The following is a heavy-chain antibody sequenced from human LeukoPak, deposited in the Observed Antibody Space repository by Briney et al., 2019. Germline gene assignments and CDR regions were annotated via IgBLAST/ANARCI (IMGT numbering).Heavy chain of an antibody. Sequence: PSETLSLTCAVYGGSFGGYYWSWIRQPPGKGLEWIGEINHSGSTNYNPSLKSRVTISVDTSKNQFSLKLSSVTAADTAVYYCARFPTVAGSPFDYWGQGTLVTVSS. CDR2: INHSGST. D-gene: IGHD6-19*01. V-gene: IGHV4-34*01. J-gene: IGHJ4*02. CDR3: ARFPTVAGSPFDY. CDR1: GGSFGGYY.